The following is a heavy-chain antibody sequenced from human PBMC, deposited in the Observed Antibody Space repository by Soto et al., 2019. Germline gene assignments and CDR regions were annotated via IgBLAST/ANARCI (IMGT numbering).Heavy chain of an antibody. CDR3: GRDPPEKGMDA. CDR2: ISWDGGTT. V-gene: IGHV3-43D*04. CDR1: GFTFENYA. Sequence: GGSLRLSCAASGFTFENYAMHWVRQAPGKGLEWVSLISWDGGTTYYADSVKGRFTISRDNAKNSLYLQMNSLRAEDTAVYYCGRDPPEKGMDAWGQGTTVTVSS. J-gene: IGHJ6*02.